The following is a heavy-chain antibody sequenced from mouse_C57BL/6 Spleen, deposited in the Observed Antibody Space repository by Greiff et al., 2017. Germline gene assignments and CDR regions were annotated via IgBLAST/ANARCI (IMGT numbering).Heavy chain of an antibody. CDR2: IDPSDSYT. CDR3: DLYYYGSSQFAY. J-gene: IGHJ3*01. V-gene: IGHV1-50*01. D-gene: IGHD1-1*01. Sequence: QVQLQQPGAELVKPGASVKLSCKASGYTFTSYWMQWVKQRPGQGLEWIGEIDPSDSYTNYNQKFKGKATLTVDTSSSTAYMQLSSLTSEDAAVYYCDLYYYGSSQFAYWGQGTLVTVSA. CDR1: GYTFTSYW.